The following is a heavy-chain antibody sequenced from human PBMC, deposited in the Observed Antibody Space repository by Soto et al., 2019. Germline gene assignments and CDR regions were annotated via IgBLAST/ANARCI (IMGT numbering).Heavy chain of an antibody. Sequence: SGPTLVNPTHTLTLTCTFSGVSLSTSGMRVSWIRQPQGKALEWLARIDWDDDKFYSISLKTRLTISKDTSKNQVVLTMTNMDPLDTPTYYCARYRGIAAAGLYYYYGMDVGGQGTKVTVSS. CDR1: GVSLSTSGMR. CDR3: ARYRGIAAAGLYYYYGMDV. CDR2: IDWDDDK. J-gene: IGHJ6*02. D-gene: IGHD6-13*01. V-gene: IGHV2-70*04.